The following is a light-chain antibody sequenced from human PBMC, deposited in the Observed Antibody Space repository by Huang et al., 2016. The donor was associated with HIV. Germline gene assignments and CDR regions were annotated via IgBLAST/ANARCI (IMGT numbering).Light chain of an antibody. V-gene: IGKV3-15*01. J-gene: IGKJ4*01. CDR2: GAS. Sequence: IILTQSPATLSVSPGEGATISCRASQSIGTNLAWYQQGPGQAPRLLVYGASTRATGVPVRFSCSGSGTQFNLTLSSLQSEDFATYYCQHYSNWPPLTFGGGTKVDI. CDR1: QSIGTN. CDR3: QHYSNWPPLT.